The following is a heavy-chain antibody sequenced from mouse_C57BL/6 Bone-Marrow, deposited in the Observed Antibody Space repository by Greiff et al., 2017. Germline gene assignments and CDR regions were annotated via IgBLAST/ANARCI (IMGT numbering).Heavy chain of an antibody. J-gene: IGHJ4*01. CDR1: GYAFSSSW. Sequence: VKLVESGPELVKPGASVKISCKASGYAFSSSWMTWVKQRPGKGLEWIGRIYPGDGDTNYNGKFKGKATLTADKSSSTAYMQLSSLTSEDSAVYVGARPVYYAMDYWGQGTSVTVSS. V-gene: IGHV1-82*01. CDR2: IYPGDGDT. CDR3: ARPVYYAMDY.